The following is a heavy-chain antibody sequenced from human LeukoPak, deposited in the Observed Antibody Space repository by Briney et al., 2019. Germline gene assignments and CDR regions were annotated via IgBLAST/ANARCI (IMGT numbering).Heavy chain of an antibody. V-gene: IGHV4-59*08. CDR3: ARARGYSYGYYAFDI. CDR2: IYYSGST. CDR1: GGSISSYY. D-gene: IGHD5-18*01. J-gene: IGHJ3*02. Sequence: PSETLSLTCTVSGGSISSYYWSWIRQPPGKGLEWIGYIYYSGSTNYNPYLKSRVTISVDTSKNQFSLKLSSVTAADTAVYYCARARGYSYGYYAFDIWGQGTMVTVSS.